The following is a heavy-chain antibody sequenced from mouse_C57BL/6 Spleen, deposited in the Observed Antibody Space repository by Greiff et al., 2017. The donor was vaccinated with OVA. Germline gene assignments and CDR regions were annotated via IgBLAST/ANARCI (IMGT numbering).Heavy chain of an antibody. J-gene: IGHJ4*01. CDR1: GYTFTSYW. CDR2: IDPSDNYT. D-gene: IGHD2-3*01. CDR3: ATPTDGYYAMDY. Sequence: QVQLKQPGAELVKPGASVKLSCKASGYTFTSYWMQWVKQRPGQGLEWIGEIDPSDNYTNYNQKFKGKATLTVDTSSSTAYMQLSSLTSEDSAVYYCATPTDGYYAMDYWGQGTSVTVSS. V-gene: IGHV1-50*01.